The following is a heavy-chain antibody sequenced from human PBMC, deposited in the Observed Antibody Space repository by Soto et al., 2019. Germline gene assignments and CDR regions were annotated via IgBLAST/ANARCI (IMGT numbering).Heavy chain of an antibody. V-gene: IGHV1-46*02. D-gene: IGHD5-18*01. J-gene: IGHJ5*02. Sequence: QVQLVQSGAEVRKPGASVKLSCQTSGYPFNSYHMHWVRQAPGQGLEWMGVINPTEGRTRYSQKFQDRVTMTRDTSTSTVYMELRSLISEDTAMYFCARGREISFGYNWFDPWGQGTRGTVSS. CDR3: ARGREISFGYNWFDP. CDR2: INPTEGRT. CDR1: GYPFNSYH.